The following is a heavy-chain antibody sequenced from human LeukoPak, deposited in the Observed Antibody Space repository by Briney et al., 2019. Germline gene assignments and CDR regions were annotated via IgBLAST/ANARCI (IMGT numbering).Heavy chain of an antibody. J-gene: IGHJ3*02. Sequence: SETLSLTCAVYGGSFSGYYWSWIRQPPGKGLEWIGKINHSGGTNYNPSLKSRITISVDTSKNQFSLKLSSVTAADTAVYYCARHLSVGRFFDWFYDAFDIWGQGTMVTVSS. V-gene: IGHV4-34*01. CDR1: GGSFSGYY. D-gene: IGHD3-9*01. CDR3: ARHLSVGRFFDWFYDAFDI. CDR2: INHSGGT.